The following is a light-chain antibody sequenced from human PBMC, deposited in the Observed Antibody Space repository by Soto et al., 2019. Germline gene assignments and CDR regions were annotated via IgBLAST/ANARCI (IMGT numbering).Light chain of an antibody. V-gene: IGKV1-5*01. Sequence: DIQLTQSPSTLSASVGERVTITCRASQTVNTWLAWYQHKPGKAPKLLIYDASVLETGVPSRFSGFSSGTEFTLPISSLQPDDFATYFCQQYNSYSPERLTFGGGTKVE. J-gene: IGKJ4*01. CDR2: DAS. CDR1: QTVNTW. CDR3: QQYNSYSPERLT.